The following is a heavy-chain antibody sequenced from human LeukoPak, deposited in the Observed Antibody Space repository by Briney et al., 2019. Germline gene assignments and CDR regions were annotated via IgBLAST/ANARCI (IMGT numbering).Heavy chain of an antibody. J-gene: IGHJ6*03. V-gene: IGHV1-2*02. CDR3: ARVTGYCTNGVCYDYYYYMDV. Sequence: GASVKVSCXASGYTFTGYYMHWVRQARGQGLEWMGWINPNSGGTNYAQKFQGRVTMTRDTSISTAYMELSRLRSDDTAVYYCARVTGYCTNGVCYDYYYYMDVWGKGTTVTVSS. CDR2: INPNSGGT. CDR1: GYTFTGYY. D-gene: IGHD2-8*01.